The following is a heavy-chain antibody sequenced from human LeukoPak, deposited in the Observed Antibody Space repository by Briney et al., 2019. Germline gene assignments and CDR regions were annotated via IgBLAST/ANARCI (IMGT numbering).Heavy chain of an antibody. Sequence: GGSLRLSCVASGFTFSSYSMNWVRQTPGKGLEWVSSINSRSDYIFYAYSVKGRVTISRDNAKSSLYLQMNSLRAEDTAVYYCARLVAGGWNYFDYWGQGALVTVSS. D-gene: IGHD6-19*01. J-gene: IGHJ4*02. CDR2: INSRSDYI. V-gene: IGHV3-21*01. CDR1: GFTFSSYS. CDR3: ARLVAGGWNYFDY.